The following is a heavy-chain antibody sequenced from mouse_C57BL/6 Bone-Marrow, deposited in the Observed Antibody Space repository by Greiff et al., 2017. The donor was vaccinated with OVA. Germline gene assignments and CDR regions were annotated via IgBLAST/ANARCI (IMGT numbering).Heavy chain of an antibody. D-gene: IGHD1-1*01. CDR2: IWWDDDK. Sequence: QVTLKESGPGILQPSQTLSLSCSFSGFSLSTFGMGVGWIRQPSGQGRGWLAHIWWDDDKYYNPVLKSRLTISKDTSKNQVFLKIANVDTADTATYFCTRSLLPYFDYWGQGTAITVTS. CDR3: TRSLLPYFDY. J-gene: IGHJ2*01. V-gene: IGHV8-8*01. CDR1: GFSLSTFGMG.